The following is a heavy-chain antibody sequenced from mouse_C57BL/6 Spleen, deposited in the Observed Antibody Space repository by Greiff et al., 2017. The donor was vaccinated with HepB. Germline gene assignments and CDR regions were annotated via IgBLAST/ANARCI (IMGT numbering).Heavy chain of an antibody. J-gene: IGHJ2*01. D-gene: IGHD1-1*01. CDR1: GYTFTSYW. CDR3: ASFYYGSSYDYFDY. V-gene: IGHV1-55*01. CDR2: IYPGSGST. Sequence: QVQLKQSGAELVKPGASVKMSCKASGYTFTSYWITWVKQRPGQGLEWIGDIYPGSGSTNYNEKFKSKATLTVDTSSSTAYMQLSILTSEDSAVYYCASFYYGSSYDYFDYWGQGTTLTVSS.